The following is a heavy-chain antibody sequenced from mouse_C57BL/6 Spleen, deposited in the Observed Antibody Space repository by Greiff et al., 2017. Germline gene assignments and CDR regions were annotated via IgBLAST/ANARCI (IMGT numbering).Heavy chain of an antibody. D-gene: IGHD1-1*01. V-gene: IGHV1-80*01. CDR1: GYAFSSYW. J-gene: IGHJ2*01. Sequence: VQLQQSGAELVKPGASVKISCKASGYAFSSYWMNWVKQRPGKGLEWIGQIYPGDGDTNYNGKFKGKATLTADKSSSTAYMQLSSLTSEDSAVYFCARSGYYGSRSYFDYWGQGTTLTVSS. CDR2: IYPGDGDT. CDR3: ARSGYYGSRSYFDY.